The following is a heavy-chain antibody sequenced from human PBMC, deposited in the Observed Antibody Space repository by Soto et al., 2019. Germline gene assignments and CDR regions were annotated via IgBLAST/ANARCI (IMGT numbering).Heavy chain of an antibody. Sequence: ASVKVSCKVSGYTLTELSMHWVRQAPGKGLEWMGGFDPEDGETIYAQKFQGRVTMTEDTSTDTAYMELSSLRSEDTAVYYCATVQTQQQLVSYYYGMDVWGQGTTVTVSS. V-gene: IGHV1-24*01. CDR2: FDPEDGET. CDR3: ATVQTQQQLVSYYYGMDV. CDR1: GYTLTELS. D-gene: IGHD6-13*01. J-gene: IGHJ6*02.